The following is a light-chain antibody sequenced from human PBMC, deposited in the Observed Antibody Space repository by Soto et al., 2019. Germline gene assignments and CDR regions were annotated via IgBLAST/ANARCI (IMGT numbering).Light chain of an antibody. J-gene: IGLJ1*01. CDR3: CSFTTTSTHV. V-gene: IGLV2-14*01. CDR2: ELN. CDR1: SSDIGAYDY. Sequence: QSALTQPASLSGSPGQSITISCTGTSSDIGAYDYVSWFQQHPGKAPKLMISELNNRPSRVSNRFSGSKSGNTAYLTISGLQVEAEAEYFCCSFTTTSTHVFGTGTKLTVL.